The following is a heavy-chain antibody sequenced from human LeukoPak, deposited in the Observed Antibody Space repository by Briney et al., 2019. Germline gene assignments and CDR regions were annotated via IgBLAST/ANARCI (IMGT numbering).Heavy chain of an antibody. V-gene: IGHV4-59*01. CDR1: GDSISSYY. Sequence: SETLSLTCTVSGDSISSYYWNWIRQPPGEGLEWIGYGHYTGSTNYNPSLKSRVTFSVDTSKNQFSLKLTSVTAADTAVYYCARWGETSALRVHAFDIWGQGTMVTVSS. CDR2: GHYTGST. CDR3: ARWGETSALRVHAFDI. J-gene: IGHJ3*02. D-gene: IGHD3-10*01.